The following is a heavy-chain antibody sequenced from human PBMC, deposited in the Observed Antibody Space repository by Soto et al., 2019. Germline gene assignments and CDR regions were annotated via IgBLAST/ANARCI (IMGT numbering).Heavy chain of an antibody. D-gene: IGHD5-12*01. CDR3: AKLVATIQTDY. CDR2: ISYDGSNK. J-gene: IGHJ4*02. V-gene: IGHV3-30*18. CDR1: GFTFSSYG. Sequence: PGGSLRLSCAASGFTFSSYGMHWVRQAPGKGLEWVAVISYDGSNKYYADSVKGRFTISRDNSKNTLYLQMNSLRAEDTAVYYCAKLVATIQTDYWGRGTLVTVSS.